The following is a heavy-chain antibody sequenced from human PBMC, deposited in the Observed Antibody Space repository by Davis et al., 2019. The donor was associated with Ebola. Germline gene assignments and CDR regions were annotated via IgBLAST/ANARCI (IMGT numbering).Heavy chain of an antibody. J-gene: IGHJ5*02. Sequence: GESLKISCAASGITVSASDMSWVRQAPGKGLEWVSIISSGGGTSYSDSVKGRFTISRDNAKNTVYLQMNSLRVEDTAVYFCGRDSSCYGECFRHIDRWGQGTLVTVSS. CDR1: GITVSASD. V-gene: IGHV3-53*01. CDR3: GRDSSCYGECFRHIDR. D-gene: IGHD2-8*01. CDR2: ISSGGGT.